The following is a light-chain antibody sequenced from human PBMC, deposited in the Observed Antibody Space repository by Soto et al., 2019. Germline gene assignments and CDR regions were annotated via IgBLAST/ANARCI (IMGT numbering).Light chain of an antibody. CDR2: EVS. J-gene: IGLJ1*01. Sequence: QSALTQPPSASGSPGQSVTISCTGTSSDVGGYNFVSWYQQHPGKAPKLMIYEVSRRPSGVPDRFSGSKSGHTASLTVSGLQAEDEADYYCSSYAGSNNVVGTGTKVTVL. V-gene: IGLV2-8*01. CDR3: SSYAGSNNV. CDR1: SSDVGGYNF.